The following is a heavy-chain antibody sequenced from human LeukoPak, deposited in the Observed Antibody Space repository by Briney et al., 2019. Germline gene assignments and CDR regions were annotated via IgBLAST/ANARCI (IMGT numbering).Heavy chain of an antibody. D-gene: IGHD5-18*01. Sequence: ASVKVSCKASGYTFTSYAMHWVRQAPGQRLEWMGWTNAGNGNTKYSQKFQGRVTITRDTSASTAYMELSSLRSEDTAVYYCARPGYSYGPEAFDYWGQGTLVTVSS. V-gene: IGHV1-3*01. CDR2: TNAGNGNT. CDR3: ARPGYSYGPEAFDY. CDR1: GYTFTSYA. J-gene: IGHJ4*02.